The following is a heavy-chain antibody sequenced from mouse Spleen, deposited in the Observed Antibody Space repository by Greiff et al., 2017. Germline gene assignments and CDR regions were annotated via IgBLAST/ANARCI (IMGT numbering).Heavy chain of an antibody. J-gene: IGHJ2*01. CDR2: ISSGGGNT. V-gene: IGHV5-9*04. CDR1: GFTFSSYA. Sequence: EVKLVESGGGLVKLGGSLKLSCAASGFTFSSYAMSWVRQTPEKRLEWVATISSGGGNTYYPDSVKGRFTISRDNAKNTLYLQMSSLKSEDTAMYYCARHDGYYPFDYWGQGTTLTVSS. D-gene: IGHD2-3*01. CDR3: ARHDGYYPFDY.